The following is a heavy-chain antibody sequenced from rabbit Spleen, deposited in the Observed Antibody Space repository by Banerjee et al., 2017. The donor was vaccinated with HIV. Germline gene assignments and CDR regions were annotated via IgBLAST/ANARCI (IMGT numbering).Heavy chain of an antibody. V-gene: IGHV1S45*01. CDR2: VYNGDSGSRT. J-gene: IGHJ6*01. CDR3: ARDSGTSFSSYGMDL. CDR1: GFSFNSGYD. Sequence: QEQLVESGGGLVQPGGSLKLSCKASGFSFNSGYDMCWVRQAPGKGLEWIACVYNGDSGSRTYYATWAKGRFTISKTSSTTVTLQVTSLTAADTATYFCARDSGTSFSSYGMDLWARAPSSPS. D-gene: IGHD8-1*01.